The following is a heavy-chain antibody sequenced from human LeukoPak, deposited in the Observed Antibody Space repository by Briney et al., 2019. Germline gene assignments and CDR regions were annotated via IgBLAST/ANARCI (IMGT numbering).Heavy chain of an antibody. Sequence: GGSLRLSCAASGFTFDDYGMSWVRQAPGKGLEWVSGINWSGGSTNYADSVKGRFTISRDNAKSSLFLQMNSLRAEDTAVYYCARSHSSSWYYFDYWGQGTLVTVSS. V-gene: IGHV3-20*04. CDR2: INWSGGST. J-gene: IGHJ4*02. CDR1: GFTFDDYG. CDR3: ARSHSSSWYYFDY. D-gene: IGHD6-13*01.